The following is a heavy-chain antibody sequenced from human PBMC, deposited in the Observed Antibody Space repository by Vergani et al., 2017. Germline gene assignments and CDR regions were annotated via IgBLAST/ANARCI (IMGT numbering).Heavy chain of an antibody. V-gene: IGHV3-73*01. CDR1: GFTFSGPA. CDR2: IRSKANSYAT. CDR3: TTQRPYCSSTSCPGGYYFDY. J-gene: IGHJ4*02. Sequence: EVQLVESGGGLVQPGGSLKLSCAASGFTFSGPAMHWVRQASGKGLEWVGRIRSKANSYATAYAASVKGRFTISRDDSKNTAYLQMNSLKTEDTAVYYCTTQRPYCSSTSCPGGYYFDYWGQGTLVTVSS. D-gene: IGHD2-2*01.